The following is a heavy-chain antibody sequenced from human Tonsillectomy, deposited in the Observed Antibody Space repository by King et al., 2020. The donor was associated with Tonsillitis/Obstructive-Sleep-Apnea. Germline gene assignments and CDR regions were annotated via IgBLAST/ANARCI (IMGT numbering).Heavy chain of an antibody. CDR3: VRERQCSNTSCQGNGRYFDY. V-gene: IGHV3-74*01. CDR2: SNSEGDIP. CDR1: GFSFSTSC. J-gene: IGHJ4*02. D-gene: IGHD2-2*01. Sequence: VQLVESGGGLVQPGGSLRLSCEASGFSFSTSCMHWVRQAPGKGLVWVSRSNSEGDIPTYADSVKGRFTISRGNAKNTLYLQMRSLRAEDTAVYYCVRERQCSNTSCQGNGRYFDYWGQGTLVTVSS.